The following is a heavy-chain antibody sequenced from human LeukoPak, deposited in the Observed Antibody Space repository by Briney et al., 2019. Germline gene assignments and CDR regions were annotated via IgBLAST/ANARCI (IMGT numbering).Heavy chain of an antibody. CDR1: GYTFTGYY. D-gene: IGHD3-22*01. Sequence: ASVKVSCKASGYTFTGYYMHWVRQAPGQGLEWMGRINPNSGGTNYAQKFQGRVTMTRDTSISTAYMELSKLRSDDTAVYYCAREVSRHYYDSSNKQGLDYWGQGTLVTVSS. CDR3: AREVSRHYYDSSNKQGLDY. CDR2: INPNSGGT. J-gene: IGHJ4*02. V-gene: IGHV1-2*06.